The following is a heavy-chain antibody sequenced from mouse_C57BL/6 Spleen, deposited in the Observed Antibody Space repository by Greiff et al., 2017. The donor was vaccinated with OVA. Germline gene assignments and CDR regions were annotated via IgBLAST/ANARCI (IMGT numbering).Heavy chain of an antibody. CDR1: GFTFSDYY. Sequence: EVKLVESGGGLVQPGGSLKLSCAASGFTFSDYYMYWVRQTPEKRLEWVAYISNGGGSTYYPDTVKGRFTISRDNAKNTLYLQMSRLKSEDTAMYYCARRLLRSDAMDYWGQGTSVTVSS. D-gene: IGHD2-3*01. V-gene: IGHV5-12*01. J-gene: IGHJ4*01. CDR2: ISNGGGST. CDR3: ARRLLRSDAMDY.